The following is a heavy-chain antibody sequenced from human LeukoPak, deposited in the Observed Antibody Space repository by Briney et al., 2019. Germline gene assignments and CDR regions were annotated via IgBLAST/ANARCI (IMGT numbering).Heavy chain of an antibody. CDR3: TTGEMATINPYYYYCYMDV. V-gene: IGHV3-15*01. CDR2: IKSKIDSGTT. CDR1: GFTFSNAW. J-gene: IGHJ6*03. D-gene: IGHD5-24*01. Sequence: GGSLRLSCAASGFTFSNAWMNWVRQAPGKGLEWVGRIKSKIDSGTTDYAAPVKGRFTISRDDSKNTLYLQMNSLKTEDTAVYYCTTGEMATINPYYYYCYMDVWGKGTTVTVSS.